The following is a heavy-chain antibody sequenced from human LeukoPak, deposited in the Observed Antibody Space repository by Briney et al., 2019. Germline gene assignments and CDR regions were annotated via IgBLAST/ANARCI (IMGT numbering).Heavy chain of an antibody. D-gene: IGHD1-20*01. CDR2: ITTSGNTI. J-gene: IGHJ5*02. CDR3: AKSNSWDDVRDWFDP. Sequence: PGGSLRLSCAASGFTFSNYEMNWVRQAPGKGLEWVSHITTSGNTIYYADSVRGRFAISRDTSKNTLYLQMNSLRAEGTAVYYCAKSNSWDDVRDWFDPWGQGTLVTVSS. CDR1: GFTFSNYE. V-gene: IGHV3-48*03.